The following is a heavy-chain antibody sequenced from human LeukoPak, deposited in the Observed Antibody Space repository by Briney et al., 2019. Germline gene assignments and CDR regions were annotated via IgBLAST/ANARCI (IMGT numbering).Heavy chain of an antibody. Sequence: PSETLSLTCTVSGGSISIYYWSWIRQPPGKGLEWIGYVYNSENTNYNPSLKSRATISADTSKNQFSLKLNSVTAADTAVYYCAREPVDYYDSSGYYYVYWGQGTLVTVSS. J-gene: IGHJ4*02. CDR1: GGSISIYY. CDR3: AREPVDYYDSSGYYYVY. V-gene: IGHV4-59*01. CDR2: VYNSENT. D-gene: IGHD3-22*01.